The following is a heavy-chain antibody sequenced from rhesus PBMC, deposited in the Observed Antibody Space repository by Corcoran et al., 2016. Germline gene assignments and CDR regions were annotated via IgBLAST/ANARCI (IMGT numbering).Heavy chain of an antibody. CDR3: ARADPYYNIGRFDV. Sequence: QVKLQQWGEGLVKPSETLSLTCAVYGGSISGYYSWSWIRPPPATGLGLIGNIEGNSASTNYNPSLKNRVTISKDTSKNQCSLKLSSETAADTAVYYCARADPYYNIGRFDVWGPGVLVTVSS. CDR2: IEGNSAST. V-gene: IGHV4-73*01. D-gene: IGHD3-3*01. CDR1: GGSISGYYS. J-gene: IGHJ5-1*01.